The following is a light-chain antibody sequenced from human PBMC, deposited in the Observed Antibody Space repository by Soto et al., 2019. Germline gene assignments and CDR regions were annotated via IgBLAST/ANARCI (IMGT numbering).Light chain of an antibody. J-gene: IGKJ1*01. CDR2: STS. Sequence: EIVLTQSPGTLSLSPGERATLSCRASQSVGETYLAWYQQKPGQAPRLLMYSTSIRATGIPDRFSGSGSGTDFTLTISRLDPEDFAVYYCQHYDRAPMWTFGQGTKVDIK. CDR1: QSVGETY. CDR3: QHYDRAPMWT. V-gene: IGKV3-20*01.